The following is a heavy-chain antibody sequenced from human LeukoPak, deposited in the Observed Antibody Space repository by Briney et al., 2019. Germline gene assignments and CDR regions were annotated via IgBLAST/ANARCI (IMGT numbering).Heavy chain of an antibody. V-gene: IGHV1-24*01. D-gene: IGHD2-15*01. J-gene: IGHJ4*02. CDR2: FDPEDGET. CDR1: GYTLTELS. CDR3: ATQRPSTDAALDY. Sequence: GASVKVSCKVSGYTLTELSMHWVRQAPGKGLEWVGGFDPEDGETIYAQKFQGRVTMTEDTSTDTAYMELSSLRSEDTAAYYCATQRPSTDAALDYWGQGTLVTVSS.